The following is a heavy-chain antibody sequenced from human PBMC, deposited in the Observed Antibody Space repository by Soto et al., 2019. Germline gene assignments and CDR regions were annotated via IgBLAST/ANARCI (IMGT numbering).Heavy chain of an antibody. CDR3: ARDIAVAGPVTLIDY. J-gene: IGHJ4*02. D-gene: IGHD6-19*01. CDR1: GFTFSSYS. Sequence: GGSLRLSCAASGFTFSSYSMNWVRQAPGKGLEWVSSISSSSSYIYYADSVKGRFTISRDNAKNSLYLQMNSLRAEDTAVYYCARDIAVAGPVTLIDYWGQGTLVTVSS. V-gene: IGHV3-21*01. CDR2: ISSSSSYI.